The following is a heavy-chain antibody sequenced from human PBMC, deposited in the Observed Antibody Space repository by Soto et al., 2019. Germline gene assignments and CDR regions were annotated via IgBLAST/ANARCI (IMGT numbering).Heavy chain of an antibody. J-gene: IGHJ6*02. CDR2: IYYSGTT. V-gene: IGHV4-39*07. CDR1: GGSISSSSYY. Sequence: PSETLSLTCTVSGGSISSSSYYWGWIRQPPGKGLEWIGNIYYSGTTNYNPSLKSRVTISVDTPKNQFSLKLSSVTAADTAVYYCASYGYLYGMDVWGQGTTVTVSS. CDR3: ASYGYLYGMDV. D-gene: IGHD3-22*01.